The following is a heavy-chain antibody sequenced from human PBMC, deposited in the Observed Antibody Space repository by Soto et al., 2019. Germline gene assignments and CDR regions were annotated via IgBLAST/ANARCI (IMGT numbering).Heavy chain of an antibody. CDR2: IWYDGSHK. Sequence: PGGSLRLSCAASGFTFSNYDMHWVRQAPGKGLEWVAVIWYDGSHKYYADSVKGRFTISRDNSKNTLYLQMNNLRAEDTAVYYCAKDAPDMNGWFYFDYWGQGALVTVSS. V-gene: IGHV3-33*06. CDR3: AKDAPDMNGWFYFDY. CDR1: GFTFSNYD. D-gene: IGHD6-19*01. J-gene: IGHJ4*02.